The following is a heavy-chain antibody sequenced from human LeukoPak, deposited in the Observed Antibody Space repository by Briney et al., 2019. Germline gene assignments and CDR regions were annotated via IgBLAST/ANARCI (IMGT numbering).Heavy chain of an antibody. V-gene: IGHV4-38-2*01. J-gene: IGHJ4*02. D-gene: IGHD3-10*01. Sequence: KPSETLSLTCAVSGYSISSGYYWGWIRQPPGKGLEWIGSIYHSGSTYYNPSLKSRVTISVDTSKNQFSLKLSSVTAADTAVYYCARAAYGSGSHDVDYWGQGTLVTVSS. CDR2: IYHSGST. CDR1: GYSISSGYY. CDR3: ARAAYGSGSHDVDY.